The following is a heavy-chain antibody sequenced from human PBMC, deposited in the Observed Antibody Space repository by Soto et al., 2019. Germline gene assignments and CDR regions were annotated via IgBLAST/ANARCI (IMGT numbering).Heavy chain of an antibody. V-gene: IGHV2-5*02. Sequence: QITLNESGPTLVKPTQTLTLTCTFSGFSLSSTRVAVGWIRQPPGKALEWLALIYWDDDKRYSPFLKSRLTITKDTSKNQVVLTMTNMDPVDTATYYCAHSVVAGLGYYFDYWGQGTLVTVSS. CDR2: IYWDDDK. CDR3: AHSVVAGLGYYFDY. J-gene: IGHJ4*02. CDR1: GFSLSSTRVA. D-gene: IGHD6-19*01.